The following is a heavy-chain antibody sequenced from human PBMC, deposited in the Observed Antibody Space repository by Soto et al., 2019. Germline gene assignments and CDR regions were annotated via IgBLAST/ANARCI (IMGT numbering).Heavy chain of an antibody. CDR3: AKDPPGYSGYDLHGMNV. J-gene: IGHJ6*02. CDR1: GFTFSSYA. V-gene: IGHV3-23*01. CDR2: ISGSGGST. D-gene: IGHD5-12*01. Sequence: GSLRLSCAASGFTFSSYAMSLVRQAPGKGLEWVSAISGSGGSTYYADSVKGRFTISRDNSKNTLYLQMNSLRAEDTAVYYCAKDPPGYSGYDLHGMNVWGQGTTVTVSS.